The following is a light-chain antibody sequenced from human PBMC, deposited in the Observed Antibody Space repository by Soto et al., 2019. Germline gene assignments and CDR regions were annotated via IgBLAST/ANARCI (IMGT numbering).Light chain of an antibody. J-gene: IGLJ1*01. V-gene: IGLV1-40*01. CDR3: QSYDSSLSGYV. CDR1: SSNIGAGYD. Sequence: QSVLTQPPSVSGAPGQRVTISCTGNSSNIGAGYDVHWYQQLPGTAPKLLIHGNNNRPSGVPDRFSGSKSGTSASLAITGLLAEDEADYYCQSYDSSLSGYVFGSGTKLTVL. CDR2: GNN.